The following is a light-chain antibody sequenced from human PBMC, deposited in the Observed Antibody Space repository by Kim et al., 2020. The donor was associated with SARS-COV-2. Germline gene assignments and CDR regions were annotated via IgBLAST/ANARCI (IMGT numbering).Light chain of an antibody. CDR1: NIGSKY. J-gene: IGLJ3*02. V-gene: IGLV3-9*01. CDR2: RDS. CDR3: QVWDSRGV. Sequence: SYELTQPPSVSVALGQTARITCGGNNIGSKYVHWYQQKPGQSPVLVIYRDSNRPSGIPERFSGSNSGNTATLTISRAQAADEADYYCQVWDSRGVFGVGT.